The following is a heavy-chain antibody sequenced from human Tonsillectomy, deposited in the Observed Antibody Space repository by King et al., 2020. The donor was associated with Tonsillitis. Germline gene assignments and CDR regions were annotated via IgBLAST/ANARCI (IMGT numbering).Heavy chain of an antibody. CDR2: IYLCDSDT. CDR1: GYSFSRYW. J-gene: IGHJ5*02. D-gene: IGHD5-18*01. Sequence: VQLVESGSEGKKPGESLKISCKGSGYSFSRYWIGWVCQMPGKGLEWLGIIYLCDSDTRYSPSFQVQVTISADKSISTAYLQWSSLKASDTAIYYCATQAMALGGWFDPWGQGTLVTVSS. V-gene: IGHV5-51*03. CDR3: ATQAMALGGWFDP.